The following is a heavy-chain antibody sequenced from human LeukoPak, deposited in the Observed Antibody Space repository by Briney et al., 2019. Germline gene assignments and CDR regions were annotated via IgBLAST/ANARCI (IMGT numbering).Heavy chain of an antibody. V-gene: IGHV3-64D*06. D-gene: IGHD3-10*01. CDR1: GFTFSRYA. J-gene: IGHJ4*02. Sequence: GGSLRLSCSASGFTFSRYAMHWVRQAPGKGLEYVSASSSNGGSTYYADSVKGRFTISRDNSKNTLYLQMSSLRAEDTAVYYCVKDGSGSYYTYYFDYWGQGTLVTVSS. CDR3: VKDGSGSYYTYYFDY. CDR2: SSSNGGST.